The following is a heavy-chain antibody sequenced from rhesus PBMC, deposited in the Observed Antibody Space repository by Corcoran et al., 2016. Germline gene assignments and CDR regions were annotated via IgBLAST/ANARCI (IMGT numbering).Heavy chain of an antibody. CDR1: GASISRYW. CDR2: INGNSGST. J-gene: IGHJ6*01. Sequence: QVQLQESGPGLVKPSETLSLTCTVSGASISRYWWSWIRQPPGQGLEWIGEINGNSGSTNYNPSLKSRVTISRDTSKIQFSLKLSSVTAADTAVYYCAKGSILYGLDSWGQGVVVTVSS. CDR3: AKGSILYGLDS. D-gene: IGHD2-39*01. V-gene: IGHV4-80*01.